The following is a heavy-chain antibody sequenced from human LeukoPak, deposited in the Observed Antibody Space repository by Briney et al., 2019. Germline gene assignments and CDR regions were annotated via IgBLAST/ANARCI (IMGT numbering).Heavy chain of an antibody. D-gene: IGHD3-3*01. CDR3: ARESGWGLPHAFDF. CDR2: ISYDGNKI. J-gene: IGHJ3*01. CDR1: GFTFSSYP. Sequence: QPGGSLRLSCAASGFTFSSYPLHWVRQAPGKGLEWVTLISYDGNKIYYAGSVKGRFTISRDNSKNTLYLQMNSLRAEDTAVYYCARESGWGLPHAFDFWGQGTMVTVSS. V-gene: IGHV3-30-3*01.